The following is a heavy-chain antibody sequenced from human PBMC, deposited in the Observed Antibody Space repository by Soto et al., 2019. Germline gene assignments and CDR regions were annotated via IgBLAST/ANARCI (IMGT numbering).Heavy chain of an antibody. D-gene: IGHD6-19*01. Sequence: EVQLVESGGGLVQPGGSLRLSCAASGFTFSSYDMHWVRQATGKGLEWVSAIGTAGDTYYPGSVKGRFTISRENAKNSLYLQMNSLRAGDTAVYYCARSQSIAVADKGDDAFDIWGQGTMVTVSS. CDR2: IGTAGDT. J-gene: IGHJ3*02. CDR3: ARSQSIAVADKGDDAFDI. CDR1: GFTFSSYD. V-gene: IGHV3-13*01.